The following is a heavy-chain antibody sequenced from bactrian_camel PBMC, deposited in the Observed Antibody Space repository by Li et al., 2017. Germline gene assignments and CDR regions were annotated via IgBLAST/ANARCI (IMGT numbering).Heavy chain of an antibody. J-gene: IGHJ4*01. CDR3: AAEGSGMWYSCPPDTGPYNY. V-gene: IGHV3S53*01. CDR1: GFTHSVCT. CDR2: ILSDGTT. D-gene: IGHD2*01. Sequence: QLVESGGGSVQAGGSLSLSCAGSGFTHSVCTMGWYRQTPGKERVVVSTILSDGTTYYADSVKGRFTISIDNAKNTVDLQMNNLKPEDTAMYYCAAEGSGMWYSCPPDTGPYNYWGQGTQVTVS.